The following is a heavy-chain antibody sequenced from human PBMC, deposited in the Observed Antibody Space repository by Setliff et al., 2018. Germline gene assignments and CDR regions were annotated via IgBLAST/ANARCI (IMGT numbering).Heavy chain of an antibody. Sequence: SETLSLTCTVSGGSVSNSGFFWGWHRQAPGKGLEWIGNIYASGSSNYNASLKSRLIITRDTSKNQISLKLTSVTAADTAVYYCGRGFSRIEGWGNWFDPWGQGILVTVSS. D-gene: IGHD2-15*01. CDR1: GGSVSNSGFF. CDR2: IYASGSS. J-gene: IGHJ5*02. V-gene: IGHV4-39*01. CDR3: GRGFSRIEGWGNWFDP.